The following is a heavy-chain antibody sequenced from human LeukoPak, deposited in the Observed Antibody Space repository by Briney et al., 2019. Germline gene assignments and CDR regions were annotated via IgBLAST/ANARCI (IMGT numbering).Heavy chain of an antibody. J-gene: IGHJ4*02. V-gene: IGHV3-74*01. D-gene: IGHD1-14*01. Sequence: GGSLRLSCAASGFPFNSFWMHWVRQAPGKGLVWVSDMNEYSTTIRYADSVKGRLTISRDNAKSILYLQMNNLRAEDTAMYFCARGGVNPVDHWGQGTLVTASS. CDR3: ARGGVNPVDH. CDR1: GFPFNSFW. CDR2: MNEYSTTI.